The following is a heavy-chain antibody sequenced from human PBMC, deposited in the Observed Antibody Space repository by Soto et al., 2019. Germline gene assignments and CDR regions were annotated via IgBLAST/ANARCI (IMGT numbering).Heavy chain of an antibody. Sequence: KPSETLSLTCAVYGGSFSGYYWSWIRQPPGKGLEWIGEINHSGSTNYNPSLKSRVTISVDTSKNQFSLKLSSVTAADTAVYYCAREIEYSYGLWGQGTLVTVSS. J-gene: IGHJ4*02. V-gene: IGHV4-34*01. CDR2: INHSGST. CDR1: GGSFSGYY. D-gene: IGHD5-18*01. CDR3: AREIEYSYGL.